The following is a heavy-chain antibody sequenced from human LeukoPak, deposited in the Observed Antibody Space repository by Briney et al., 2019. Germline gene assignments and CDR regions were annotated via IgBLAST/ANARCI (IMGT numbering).Heavy chain of an antibody. CDR1: GFTFNASG. CDR2: ISYDGNDK. Sequence: GGSLRLSCAASGFTFNASGIYWVRQAPGKGLECVAVISYDGNDKYYTDSVKGRFTISRDNSKRTVSLQMNSLRYDDTAVYYCAKARSPRGSFHYSMDVWGQGTTVTVSS. D-gene: IGHD3-10*01. V-gene: IGHV3-30*18. J-gene: IGHJ6*02. CDR3: AKARSPRGSFHYSMDV.